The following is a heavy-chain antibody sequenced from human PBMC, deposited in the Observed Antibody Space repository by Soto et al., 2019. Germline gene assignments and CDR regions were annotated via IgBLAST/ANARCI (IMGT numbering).Heavy chain of an antibody. V-gene: IGHV3-11*01. D-gene: IGHD3-3*01. Sequence: GGSLRLSCAASGFTFSDYYMSWIRQAPGKGLEWVSYISSSGSTIYYADSVKGRFTISRDNAKNSLYLQMNSLRAEDTAVYYCARDDVYYDFWSGHAYYMDVWGKGTTVTVSS. CDR3: ARDDVYYDFWSGHAYYMDV. J-gene: IGHJ6*03. CDR2: ISSSGSTI. CDR1: GFTFSDYY.